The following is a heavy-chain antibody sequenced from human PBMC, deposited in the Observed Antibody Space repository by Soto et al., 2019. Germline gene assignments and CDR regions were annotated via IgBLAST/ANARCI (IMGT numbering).Heavy chain of an antibody. CDR3: AAGPPAATDGMDV. D-gene: IGHD2-15*01. CDR2: IVVGSGNT. J-gene: IGHJ6*02. V-gene: IGHV1-58*01. CDR1: GFTFTSSA. Sequence: QLQLVQSGPEVKKPGTSVKVSCKASGFTFTSSAVQWVRQARGQRLEWIGWIVVGSGNTNYAQKFQERDTITRDMSTSTAYMELSSLRSEDTAVYYCAAGPPAATDGMDVWGQGTTVTVSS.